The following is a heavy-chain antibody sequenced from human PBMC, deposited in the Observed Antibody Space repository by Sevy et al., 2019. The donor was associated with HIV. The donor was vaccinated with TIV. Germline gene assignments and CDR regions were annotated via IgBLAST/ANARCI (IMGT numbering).Heavy chain of an antibody. CDR3: ARDKTILEGRYGMDV. V-gene: IGHV3-21*06. CDR2: ISTSSGYI. J-gene: IGHJ6*02. D-gene: IGHD3-3*01. Sequence: GGSLRLSCAASGFTFSNYNINWVRQSPGKGLERVSFISTSSGYIYYADSVKGRFTISRDNAKNSLYLQMNSLRAEDTAVYYCARDKTILEGRYGMDVWGQGTTVTV. CDR1: GFTFSNYN.